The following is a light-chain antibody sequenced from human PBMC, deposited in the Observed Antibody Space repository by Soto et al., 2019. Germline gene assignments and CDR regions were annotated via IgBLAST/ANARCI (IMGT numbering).Light chain of an antibody. CDR1: QSISSNY. V-gene: IGKV3-20*01. CDR3: HQYGSAPAWT. J-gene: IGKJ1*01. CDR2: GAS. Sequence: EIVLTQSPGTLSLFPGERATLSCRASQSISSNYLAWYQHKPVQAPRLLIHGASNRATGIPDRFSGAGSGTDFTLTISRLEPEDFAVYYCHQYGSAPAWTFGQGTKVEIK.